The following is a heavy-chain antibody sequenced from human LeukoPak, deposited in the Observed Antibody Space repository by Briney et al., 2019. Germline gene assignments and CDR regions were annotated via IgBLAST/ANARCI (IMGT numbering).Heavy chain of an antibody. J-gene: IGHJ4*02. D-gene: IGHD3-10*01. CDR1: GGTFSSYA. CDR2: IIPIFGTA. Sequence: SVKVSCKASGGTFSSYAISWVRQAPGQGLEWMGGIIPIFGTANYAQKFQGRVTITADKSTSTAYMELSSLRSEDTAVYYCARGGITMVRGVIITPFDYWGQGTLVTVSS. CDR3: ARGGITMVRGVIITPFDY. V-gene: IGHV1-69*06.